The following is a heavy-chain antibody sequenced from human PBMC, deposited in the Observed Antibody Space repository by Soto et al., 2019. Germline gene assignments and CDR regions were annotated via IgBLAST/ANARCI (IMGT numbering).Heavy chain of an antibody. CDR1: GFTCSSYD. V-gene: IGHV3-13*01. Sequence: PGGSLRHSCASSGFTCSSYDMHLVRQAPGKGLEWVSAIGTAGDTYYPGSVKGRFTISRENAKNSLYLQMNSLRAEDTAVYYCARGSLSRYYYYGMDVWGQGTTLTVSS. CDR3: ARGSLSRYYYYGMDV. CDR2: IGTAGDT. J-gene: IGHJ6*02.